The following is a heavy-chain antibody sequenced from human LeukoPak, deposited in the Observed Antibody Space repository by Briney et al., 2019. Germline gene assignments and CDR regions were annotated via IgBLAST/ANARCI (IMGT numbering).Heavy chain of an antibody. CDR2: IYHSGNT. V-gene: IGHV4-38-2*02. D-gene: IGHD5-24*01. Sequence: SETLSLTCTVSGYSISSGYYWGWIRPPPGKGLEWIANIYHSGNTYYNPSLKSRVTISVDTSKNQFSLKLSSVTAADTAVYCCAREGKNGYNYNYWGQGTLVTVSS. CDR1: GYSISSGYY. CDR3: AREGKNGYNYNY. J-gene: IGHJ4*02.